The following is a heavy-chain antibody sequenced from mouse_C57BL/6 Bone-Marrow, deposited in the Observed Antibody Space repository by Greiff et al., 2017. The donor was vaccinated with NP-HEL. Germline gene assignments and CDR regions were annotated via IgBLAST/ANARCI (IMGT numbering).Heavy chain of an antibody. CDR3: TSGYDGYY. CDR1: GFNIKDDY. J-gene: IGHJ2*01. V-gene: IGHV14-4*01. Sequence: VHVKQSGAELVRPGASVKLSCTASGFNIKDDYMHWVKQRPEQGLEWIGWIDPENGDTEYASKFQGKATITADTSSNTAYLQLSSLTSEDTAVYYCTSGYDGYYWGQGTTLTVSS. D-gene: IGHD2-3*01. CDR2: IDPENGDT.